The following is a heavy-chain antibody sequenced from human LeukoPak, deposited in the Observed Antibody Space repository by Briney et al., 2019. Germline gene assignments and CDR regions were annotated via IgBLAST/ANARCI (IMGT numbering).Heavy chain of an antibody. Sequence: SETLSLTRTVSGGSISSYYWSWIRQPPGKGLEWIGYIYYSGSTNYNPSLKSRVTISVDTSKNQFSLKLSSVTAADTAVYYCARQWELLDYFDYWGQGTLVTVSS. V-gene: IGHV4-59*01. CDR1: GGSISSYY. CDR3: ARQWELLDYFDY. CDR2: IYYSGST. D-gene: IGHD1-26*01. J-gene: IGHJ4*02.